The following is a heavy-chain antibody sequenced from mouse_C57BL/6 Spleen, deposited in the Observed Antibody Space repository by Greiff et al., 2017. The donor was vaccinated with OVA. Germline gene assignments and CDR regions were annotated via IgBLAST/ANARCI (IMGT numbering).Heavy chain of an antibody. Sequence: EVKLMESGPGLVKPSQSLSLTCSVTGYSITSGYYWNWIRQFPGNKLEWMGYISYDGSNNYNPSLKNRISITRDTSKNQFFLKLNSVTTEDTATYYCARDRGWDFDYWGQGTTLTVSS. J-gene: IGHJ2*01. CDR3: ARDRGWDFDY. CDR1: GYSITSGYY. V-gene: IGHV3-6*01. CDR2: ISYDGSN. D-gene: IGHD3-3*01.